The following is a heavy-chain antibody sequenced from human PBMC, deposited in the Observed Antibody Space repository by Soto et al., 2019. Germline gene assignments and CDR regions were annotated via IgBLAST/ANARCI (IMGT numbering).Heavy chain of an antibody. J-gene: IGHJ4*02. CDR1: GFTFSTYA. Sequence: EVQLLESGGGLVQPGGSLRLSCAASGFTFSTYAMGWVRQAPGKGLEWVSALGGSGGSTYYADSVKGRFTISRDNSKNTLYLEMNSLRAEDTAVYYCAKIAEAVAGTGYGYWGQGTLVTVSS. CDR3: AKIAEAVAGTGYGY. D-gene: IGHD6-19*01. V-gene: IGHV3-23*01. CDR2: LGGSGGST.